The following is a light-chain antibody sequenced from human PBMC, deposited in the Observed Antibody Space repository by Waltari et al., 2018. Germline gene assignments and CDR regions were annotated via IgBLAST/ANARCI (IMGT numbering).Light chain of an antibody. CDR1: SSNIGRNT. CDR3: ATWDDSLNAWV. Sequence: QSVLTQPPSASGTPGQRVTMSCSGSSSNIGRNTVTWYQQLPGTAPNLLIYIDNQRPSGVPARFSGSRSGTSASLAISGLQSEDEADYHCATWDDSLNAWVFGGGTKLTVL. V-gene: IGLV1-44*01. J-gene: IGLJ3*02. CDR2: IDN.